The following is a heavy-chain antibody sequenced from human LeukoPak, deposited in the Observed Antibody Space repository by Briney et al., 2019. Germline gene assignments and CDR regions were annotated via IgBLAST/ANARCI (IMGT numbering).Heavy chain of an antibody. CDR1: GYTFTGYY. CDR3: ARLVSSSSWHDSDY. CDR2: INPNSGGT. V-gene: IGHV1-2*02. Sequence: ASVKVSCKASGYTFTGYYMHWVRQAPGQGLEWMGWINPNSGGTNYAQRFQGRVTMTRDTSISTAYMELSRLRSDDTAVYYCARLVSSSSWHDSDYWGQGTLVTVSS. J-gene: IGHJ4*02. D-gene: IGHD6-13*01.